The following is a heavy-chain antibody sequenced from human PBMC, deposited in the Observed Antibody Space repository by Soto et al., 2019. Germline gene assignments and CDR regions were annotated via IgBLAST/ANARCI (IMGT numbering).Heavy chain of an antibody. CDR1: GFRFSTYD. V-gene: IGHV3-23*04. J-gene: IGHJ6*02. CDR2: MSGSGSGT. Sequence: VQLVESGGGVVQPGGSLRLSCAASGFRFSTYDMSWVRQAPGKGLEWVSVMSGSGSGTYYADSVKGRFTISRDNSKNTLYLQMNSLRAEDTAVYYCVRQAKLTTVTANVGYYYGLDVWGQGTTVTVSS. D-gene: IGHD4-4*01. CDR3: VRQAKLTTVTANVGYYYGLDV.